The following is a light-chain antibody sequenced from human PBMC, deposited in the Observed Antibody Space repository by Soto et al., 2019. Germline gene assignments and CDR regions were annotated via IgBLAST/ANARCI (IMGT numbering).Light chain of an antibody. V-gene: IGKV3-20*01. CDR2: GAS. J-gene: IGKJ3*01. Sequence: EIVWTQSPGTLSLSPGERATLSCRASQSISSSYLAWYQQKPGQAPRLLVYGASSRATGIPDRFSGSASGTDFTLKISRLEPEDFAVYYCQQYGSSRFTFGPGTKVDIK. CDR3: QQYGSSRFT. CDR1: QSISSSY.